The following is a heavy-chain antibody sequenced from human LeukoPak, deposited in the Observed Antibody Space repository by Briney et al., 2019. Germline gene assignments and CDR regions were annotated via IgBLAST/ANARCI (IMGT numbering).Heavy chain of an antibody. CDR1: GFTFSSYA. J-gene: IGHJ1*01. Sequence: GGSLRLSCAASGFTFSSYAMSWVRQAPGKGLEWVSAISGSGGSTYYADSVKGRFTISRDNSKNTLYLQMNSLRAGDTVVYYCAKDTTITIFGVASHAEYFQHWGQGTLVTVSS. CDR3: AKDTTITIFGVASHAEYFQH. CDR2: ISGSGGST. D-gene: IGHD3-3*01. V-gene: IGHV3-23*01.